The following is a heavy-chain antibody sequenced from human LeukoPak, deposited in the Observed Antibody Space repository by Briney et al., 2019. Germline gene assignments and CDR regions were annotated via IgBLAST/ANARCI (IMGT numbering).Heavy chain of an antibody. D-gene: IGHD6-19*01. V-gene: IGHV1-18*01. CDR3: ASWLRDYYYMDV. Sequence: ASVKVSCKASGYSFTAYGITWMRQAPGQGLEWMGWISAYNGDTHYAERLQDRVTMTTDTSTSTAYMELSSLRSEDTAVYYCASWLRDYYYMDVWGKGTTVTVSS. CDR1: GYSFTAYG. J-gene: IGHJ6*03. CDR2: ISAYNGDT.